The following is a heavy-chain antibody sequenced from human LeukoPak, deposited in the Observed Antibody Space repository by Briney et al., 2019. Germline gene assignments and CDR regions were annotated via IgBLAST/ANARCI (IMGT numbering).Heavy chain of an antibody. D-gene: IGHD6-6*01. Sequence: PSETLSLTCTVSGGSISIYYWSWIRQPAGKGLEWIGRIYTSGSTNYNPSLKSRVTMSVDTSKNQFSLKLSSVTAADTAVYYCARERVYSSSFPLDYWGQGTLVTVSS. CDR3: ARERVYSSSFPLDY. CDR2: IYTSGST. CDR1: GGSISIYY. J-gene: IGHJ4*02. V-gene: IGHV4-4*07.